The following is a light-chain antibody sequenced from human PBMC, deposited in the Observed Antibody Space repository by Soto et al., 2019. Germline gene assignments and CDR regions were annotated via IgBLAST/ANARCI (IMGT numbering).Light chain of an antibody. CDR2: EAS. Sequence: EIVMTQSPATLSVSPGERATLSCRASQSVSSDLAWYHQKPGQAPRLLIYEASSRATGIPDRFSGSGSGTDFTLTISRLEPEDFAVYYCQQYRTFGQGTKVDIK. J-gene: IGKJ1*01. CDR3: QQYRT. V-gene: IGKV3D-15*01. CDR1: QSVSSD.